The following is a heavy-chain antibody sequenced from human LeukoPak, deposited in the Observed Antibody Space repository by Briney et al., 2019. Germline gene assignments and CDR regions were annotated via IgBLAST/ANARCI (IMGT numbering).Heavy chain of an antibody. CDR2: IIHTGVET. CDR3: VRDPFDSSGHDQGAY. D-gene: IGHD3-22*01. V-gene: IGHV3-23*01. J-gene: IGHJ4*02. CDR1: GFTVSNYH. Sequence: GGSLRLSCSASGFTVSNYHINWVRQAPGWGLEWVAAIIHTGVETYYADSVKGRFTLSRDNSENMVHLQMNSLRVDDTAVYYCVRDPFDSSGHDQGAYWGQGALVTVSS.